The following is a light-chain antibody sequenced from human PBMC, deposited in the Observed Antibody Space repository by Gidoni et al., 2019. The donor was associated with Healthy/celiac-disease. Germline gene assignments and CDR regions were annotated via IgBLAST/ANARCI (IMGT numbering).Light chain of an antibody. CDR3: QQRSNCPWT. Sequence: EIVLTQSPATLSLPPGERATLSCRPSQSVSSYLAWYQQKPGQAPRLLIYDASNRATGIPARFSGSGSGTDFTLTISSLEPEDFAVYYCQQRSNCPWTFGQGTKVEIK. J-gene: IGKJ1*01. CDR1: QSVSSY. CDR2: DAS. V-gene: IGKV3-11*01.